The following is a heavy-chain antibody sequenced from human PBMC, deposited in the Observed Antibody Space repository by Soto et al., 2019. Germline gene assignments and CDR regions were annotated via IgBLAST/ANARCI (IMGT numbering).Heavy chain of an antibody. V-gene: IGHV3-23*01. Sequence: GGSLRLSCAASGFTFSSHAMSWVRQAPGKGMEWVSSISGSGGNTYYADSVKGRLTISTDNSKNMLYLQMNSLRAEDTAVYYCAKSPADWHYYYFDCWGQGTRVTVSS. CDR1: GFTFSSHA. D-gene: IGHD3-3*02. CDR2: ISGSGGNT. CDR3: AKSPADWHYYYFDC. J-gene: IGHJ4*02.